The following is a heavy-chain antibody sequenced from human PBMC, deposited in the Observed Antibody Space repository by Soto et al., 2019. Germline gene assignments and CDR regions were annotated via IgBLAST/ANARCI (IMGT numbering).Heavy chain of an antibody. CDR2: INHSGST. CDR1: GRSFSGYY. Sequence: QVQLQQWGAGLLKPSETPSLTCAVYGRSFSGYYWSWIRQSPGKGLEWIGEINHSGSTNYNPSLKSRVTILIDAPKNQFSLKMSSVTAADTAVYYCARSPYMDVWGKGTTVIVSS. J-gene: IGHJ6*03. CDR3: ARSPYMDV. V-gene: IGHV4-34*01.